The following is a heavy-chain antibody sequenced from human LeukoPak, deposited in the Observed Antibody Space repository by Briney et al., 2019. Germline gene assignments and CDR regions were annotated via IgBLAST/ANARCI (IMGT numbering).Heavy chain of an antibody. J-gene: IGHJ3*02. CDR1: GGSISSYY. CDR2: IYYSGST. V-gene: IGHV4-59*01. Sequence: SETLSLTCTVSGGSISSYYWSWIRQPPGKGLEWIGYIYYSGSTNYNPSLKSRVTISVDTSKNQFSLELSSVTAADTAVYYCARVRFTAFDIWGQGTMVTVSS. CDR3: ARVRFTAFDI. D-gene: IGHD3-3*01.